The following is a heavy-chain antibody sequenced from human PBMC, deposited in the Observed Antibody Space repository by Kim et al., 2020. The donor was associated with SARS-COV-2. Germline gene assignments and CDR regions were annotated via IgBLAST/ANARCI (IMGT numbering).Heavy chain of an antibody. CDR3: ARARLLGVDY. V-gene: IGHV4-59*01. CDR2: T. Sequence: TNYNPALKSRVTISVDTSTNQFSLKLSYVTAADTAVYYCARARLLGVDYWGQGTLVTVSS. J-gene: IGHJ4*02. D-gene: IGHD3-10*01.